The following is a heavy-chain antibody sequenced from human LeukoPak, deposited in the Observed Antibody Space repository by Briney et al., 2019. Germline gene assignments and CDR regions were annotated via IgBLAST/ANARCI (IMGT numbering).Heavy chain of an antibody. D-gene: IGHD3-22*01. CDR2: RYYSGST. J-gene: IGHJ4*02. Sequence: PSETLSLTCTVSGDSVSSSSSYWGWIRQPPGKGLEWIGSRYYSGSTGYNPSLKSRVTISVDTSKNQCSLRLSSVTAADTAVYYCARAPIYYYENSGYYVDFWGQGTLVTVSS. CDR3: ARAPIYYYENSGYYVDF. CDR1: GDSVSSSSSY. V-gene: IGHV4-39*07.